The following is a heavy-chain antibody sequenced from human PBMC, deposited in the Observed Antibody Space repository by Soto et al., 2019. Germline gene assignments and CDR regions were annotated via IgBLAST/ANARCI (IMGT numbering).Heavy chain of an antibody. V-gene: IGHV1-8*01. CDR3: ARGYYYDFWSGYYSWFDP. Sequence: ASVKVSCKASGYTFTSYDINWVRQATGQGLEWMGWMNPNSGNTGYAQKFQGRVTMTRNTSISTAYMELSSLRSEDTAVYYCARGYYYDFWSGYYSWFDPWGQGTLVTV. CDR2: MNPNSGNT. D-gene: IGHD3-3*01. J-gene: IGHJ5*02. CDR1: GYTFTSYD.